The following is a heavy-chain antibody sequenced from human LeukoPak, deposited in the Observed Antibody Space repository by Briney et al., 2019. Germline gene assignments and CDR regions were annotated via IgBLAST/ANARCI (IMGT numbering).Heavy chain of an antibody. CDR3: AKESPYGMDV. CDR2: ISSDGKNT. Sequence: GGSLRLSCAVSGFTFNSYWMHWVRQAPGKGLVWVSRISSDGKNTSYAGSVKGRFTISRDNAKNTLSLQMNSLRAEDTAVYYCAKESPYGMDVWGQGTRSPSP. J-gene: IGHJ6*02. CDR1: GFTFNSYW. V-gene: IGHV3-74*01.